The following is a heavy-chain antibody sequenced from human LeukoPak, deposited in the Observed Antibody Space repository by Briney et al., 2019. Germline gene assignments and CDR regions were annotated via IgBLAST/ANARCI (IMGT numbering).Heavy chain of an antibody. CDR3: ARQRPLWFGELFYYYYYMDV. D-gene: IGHD3-10*01. Sequence: PSETLSLTCTVSGGSISSYYWSWIRQPPGKGLEWIGYIYYSGSTNYNPSLKGRVPISVDTSKNQFSLKLSSVTAADTAVYYCARQRPLWFGELFYYYYYMDVWGKGTTVTVSS. V-gene: IGHV4-59*01. CDR1: GGSISSYY. CDR2: IYYSGST. J-gene: IGHJ6*03.